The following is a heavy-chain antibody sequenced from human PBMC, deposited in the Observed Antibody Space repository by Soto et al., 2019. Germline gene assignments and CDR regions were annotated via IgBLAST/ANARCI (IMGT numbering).Heavy chain of an antibody. CDR2: IYYSGSA. Sequence: PSETLSLTCTVSGDSVRGGTHYWSWIRQHPGKGLEWIGYIYYSGSAYYNPSLKSRVSMSVDPSKNQLSLKLSSMTAADTAVYHCARLYSYGYYYFDYWGQGTLVTVSS. J-gene: IGHJ4*02. V-gene: IGHV4-31*03. D-gene: IGHD5-18*01. CDR1: GDSVRGGTHY. CDR3: ARLYSYGYYYFDY.